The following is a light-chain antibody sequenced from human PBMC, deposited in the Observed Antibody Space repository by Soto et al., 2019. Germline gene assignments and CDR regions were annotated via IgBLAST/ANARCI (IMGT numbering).Light chain of an antibody. CDR1: QTINDK. CDR3: QHYSSWPLS. CDR2: DAS. J-gene: IGKJ4*01. V-gene: IGKV3-15*01. Sequence: EKVLTQSPATLSVSPGEGAALSCRASQTINDKLAWYQQKPGQPPRLLIFDASTRATGIPARFSASGSGTEFTLTISSLQSEDFAVYYCQHYSSWPLSFGGGTKVDIK.